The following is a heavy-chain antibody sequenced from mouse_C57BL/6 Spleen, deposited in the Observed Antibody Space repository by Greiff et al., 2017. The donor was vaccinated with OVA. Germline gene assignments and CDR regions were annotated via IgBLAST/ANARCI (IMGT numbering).Heavy chain of an antibody. V-gene: IGHV1-54*01. D-gene: IGHD2-3*01. Sequence: QVQLQQSGAELVRPGTSVKVSCKASGYAFTNYLIAWVKQRPGQGLEWIGVINPGSGGTNYNEKFKGKATLTADKSSSTAYMQLSSLTSEDSAVYFCARSGYDGSRYYYAMDYWGQGTSVTVSS. CDR1: GYAFTNYL. J-gene: IGHJ4*01. CDR3: ARSGYDGSRYYYAMDY. CDR2: INPGSGGT.